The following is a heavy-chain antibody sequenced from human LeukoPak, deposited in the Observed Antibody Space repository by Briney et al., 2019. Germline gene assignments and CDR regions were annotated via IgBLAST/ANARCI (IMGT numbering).Heavy chain of an antibody. Sequence: SETLSLTCAVYGGSFSGYYWSWIRQPPGKGLEWIGEINHSGSTNYNPSLKSRVTISVDTSKNQFSLKLSSVTAADTAVYYCARVGGKPYYYYYMDVWGKGTTVTVSS. V-gene: IGHV4-34*01. CDR2: INHSGST. CDR1: GGSFSGYY. CDR3: ARVGGKPYYYYYMDV. J-gene: IGHJ6*03.